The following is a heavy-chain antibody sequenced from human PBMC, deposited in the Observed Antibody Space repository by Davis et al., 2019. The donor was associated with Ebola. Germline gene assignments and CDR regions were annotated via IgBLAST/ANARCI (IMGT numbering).Heavy chain of an antibody. V-gene: IGHV1-69*13. J-gene: IGHJ6*02. CDR3: AIPTTVVTDYYYGMDV. Sequence: SVKVSCKASGGTFSSYAINWVRQAPGQGLEWMGGIIPIFGTANYAQKFQGRVTITADESTSTAYMELSSLRSEDTAVYYCAIPTTVVTDYYYGMDVWGQGTTVTVSS. CDR1: GGTFSSYA. CDR2: IIPIFGTA. D-gene: IGHD4-23*01.